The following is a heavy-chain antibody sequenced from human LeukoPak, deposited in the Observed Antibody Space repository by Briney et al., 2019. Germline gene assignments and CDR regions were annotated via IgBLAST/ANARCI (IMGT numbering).Heavy chain of an antibody. Sequence: SETLSLTCTVSGGSISSYYWSWIRQPPGKGLEWIGYIYYSGSTNYNPSLKSRVTISVDTSKNQFSLKLSSVTAADTAVYYCARGSRGAVAGTVPLLWFDPWGQGTLVTASS. CDR3: ARGSRGAVAGTVPLLWFDP. CDR2: IYYSGST. V-gene: IGHV4-59*01. D-gene: IGHD6-19*01. J-gene: IGHJ5*02. CDR1: GGSISSYY.